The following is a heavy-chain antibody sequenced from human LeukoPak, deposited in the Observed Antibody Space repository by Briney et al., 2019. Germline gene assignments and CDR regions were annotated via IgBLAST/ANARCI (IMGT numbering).Heavy chain of an antibody. V-gene: IGHV4-61*01. D-gene: IGHD3-16*01. Sequence: PSETLSLTCTVSGGSVSSGSYYWSWIRQPPGKGLEWIGYIYYSGSTNYNPSLKSRVTISVDTSKNQFSLKLSSVTAADTAVYYCARVDVWGSYPYFDYWGQGTLVTVSS. CDR1: GGSVSSGSYY. CDR3: ARVDVWGSYPYFDY. J-gene: IGHJ4*02. CDR2: IYYSGST.